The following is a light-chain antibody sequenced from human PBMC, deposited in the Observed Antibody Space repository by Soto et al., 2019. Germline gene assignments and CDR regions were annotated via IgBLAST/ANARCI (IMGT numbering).Light chain of an antibody. CDR1: QTINTR. CDR2: DAS. V-gene: IGKV1-5*01. J-gene: IGKJ1*01. CDR3: QQYNPYSRT. Sequence: DIQMTQSPSTLSASVGDRVTITCRATQTINTRLAWYQQKPGKAPKLLTYDASSLESGVPSRFSGSGSGTEFTLTISSLQRDDFAIYYCQQYNPYSRTFGQGTKVDIK.